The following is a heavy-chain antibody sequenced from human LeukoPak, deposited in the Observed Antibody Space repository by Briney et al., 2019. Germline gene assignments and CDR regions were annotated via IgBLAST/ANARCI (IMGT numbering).Heavy chain of an antibody. CDR2: MRYDGSTI. V-gene: IGHV3-30*02. J-gene: IGHJ4*02. CDR3: AKDRSPEYSYGPFDY. D-gene: IGHD5-18*01. Sequence: GGSLRLSCAASGFSFSIYGMHWVRQAPGKGLEWVAFMRYDGSTIYYADSVRGRFTISRDNFKDTLYLRMNSLRTGDTAVYYCAKDRSPEYSYGPFDYWGQGTLVTVSS. CDR1: GFSFSIYG.